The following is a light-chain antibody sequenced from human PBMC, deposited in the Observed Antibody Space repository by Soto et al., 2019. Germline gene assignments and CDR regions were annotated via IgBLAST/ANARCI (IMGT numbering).Light chain of an antibody. CDR2: EVT. V-gene: IGLV2-8*01. CDR3: SSYAGSGNWGV. Sequence: QSVLTQPPSASGSPEQSVTISCSGTSSDVGGYNYVSWYQQHPGKAPKLMMFEVTKRPPGVPYRFSATKSCNTAARTVSGLQAEDEGDDYCSSYAGSGNWGVFGGGTKVTVL. CDR1: SSDVGGYNY. J-gene: IGLJ3*02.